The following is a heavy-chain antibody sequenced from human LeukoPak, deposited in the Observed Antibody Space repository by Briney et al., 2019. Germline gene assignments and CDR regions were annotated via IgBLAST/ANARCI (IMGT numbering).Heavy chain of an antibody. CDR1: GGSFSGYY. J-gene: IGHJ6*03. V-gene: IGHV4-34*01. D-gene: IGHD3-10*01. CDR2: INHSGST. CDR3: ARRVGRWFGERAYYYNYMDV. Sequence: QASETLSLTCAVYGGSFSGYYWSWIRQPPGKGLEWIGEINHSGSTNYNPSLKSRVTISVDTSKNQFSLRLSSVTAADTAVYYCARRVGRWFGERAYYYNYMDVWGKGTTVTISS.